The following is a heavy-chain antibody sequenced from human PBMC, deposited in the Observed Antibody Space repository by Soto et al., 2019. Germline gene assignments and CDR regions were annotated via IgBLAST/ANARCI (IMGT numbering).Heavy chain of an antibody. V-gene: IGHV4-4*02. CDR1: GGSFTSNNW. D-gene: IGHD1-7*01. CDR2: IYRTGST. Sequence: TETLSLTCAVSGGSFTSNNWWTWVRQPPGQGLEWIGEIYRTGSTNYNPSLKSRVTISLDKSENQFSLKVTSLTAADTAVYYCASRDPGTSVDYWGQGTLVTVSS. CDR3: ASRDPGTSVDY. J-gene: IGHJ4*02.